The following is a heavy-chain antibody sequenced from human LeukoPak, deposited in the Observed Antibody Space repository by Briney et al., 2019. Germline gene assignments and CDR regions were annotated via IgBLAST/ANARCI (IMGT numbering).Heavy chain of an antibody. Sequence: ASVKVSCKASGYTFSTWNLHWLRRAPGQGLEWMGCINPANGDTRYAQKFQGRVALTRDTSISTGYMEMSRLTSDDTAVYYCARSGGLDVWGQGTPVTVSS. J-gene: IGHJ6*02. CDR1: GYTFSTWN. V-gene: IGHV1-2*02. CDR2: INPANGDT. D-gene: IGHD3-10*01. CDR3: ARSGGLDV.